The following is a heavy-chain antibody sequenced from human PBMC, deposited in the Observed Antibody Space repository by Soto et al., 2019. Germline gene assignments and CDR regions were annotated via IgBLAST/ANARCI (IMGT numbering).Heavy chain of an antibody. CDR2: ITGTGGNT. J-gene: IGHJ4*02. D-gene: IGHD1-26*01. V-gene: IGHV3-23*01. Sequence: EVQLLESGGGLVQPWGSLRLSCAASGFTFSTYAMSWVRQAPGKGLEWDSSITGTGGNTYYSDSVTGGFTISTDNSKNTLHLKMDSLRAEEPALYYSAKLVSTSSPETFWGQGNMVTVSS. CDR3: AKLVSTSSPETF. CDR1: GFTFSTYA.